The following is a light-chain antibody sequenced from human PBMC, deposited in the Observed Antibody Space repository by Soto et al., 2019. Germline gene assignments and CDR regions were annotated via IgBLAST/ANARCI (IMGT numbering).Light chain of an antibody. Sequence: QSALTQPRSVSGSPGQSVTISCTGTSSDVGVYNYVSWYQQQPGKAPKLVIYDVSKRPSGVPDRFSGSKSGNTASLTISGLQAEDEADYYCCSYAGSFTLLFGGGTKLTVL. CDR2: DVS. CDR1: SSDVGVYNY. J-gene: IGLJ2*01. V-gene: IGLV2-11*01. CDR3: CSYAGSFTLL.